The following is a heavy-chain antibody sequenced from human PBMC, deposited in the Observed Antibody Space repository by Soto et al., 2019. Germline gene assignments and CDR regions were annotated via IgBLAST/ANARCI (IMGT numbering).Heavy chain of an antibody. CDR3: ARDPSIVGPTTALDY. V-gene: IGHV1-69*04. Sequence: GASVKVSCKASGGTFSSYTISWVRQAPGQGLEWMGRIIPILGIANYAQKFQGRVTITADKSTSTAYMELSSLRSEDTAVYYCARDPSIVGPTTALDYWGQGTLVTVSS. CDR1: GGTFSSYT. J-gene: IGHJ4*02. CDR2: IIPILGIA. D-gene: IGHD1-26*01.